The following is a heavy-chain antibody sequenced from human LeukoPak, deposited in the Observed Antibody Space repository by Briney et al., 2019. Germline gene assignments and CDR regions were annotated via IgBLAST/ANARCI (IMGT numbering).Heavy chain of an antibody. CDR2: ISGSGGST. D-gene: IGHD5-18*01. Sequence: PGGSLRLSCAASGFTFSSYAMSWVRQAPGKGLEWVSAISGSGGSTYYADSVKGRFTISRDNSKNTPYLQMNSLRAEDTAVYYCAKDPQAMVRTYYFDYWGQGTLVTVSS. V-gene: IGHV3-23*01. CDR1: GFTFSSYA. J-gene: IGHJ4*02. CDR3: AKDPQAMVRTYYFDY.